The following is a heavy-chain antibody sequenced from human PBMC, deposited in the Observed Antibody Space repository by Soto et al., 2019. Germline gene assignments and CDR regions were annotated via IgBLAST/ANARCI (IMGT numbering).Heavy chain of an antibody. CDR1: GYTFTRSG. J-gene: IGHJ6*02. Sequence: ASVKVSCKACGYTFTRSGISWVRQAPGQGLEWMGWISTYNGDTNYAQTFQGRVTMTTDTSTSTAYMELRSLRSDDTAVYYCAREGVAPYYYYGTDVWGQGTPVTASS. CDR2: ISTYNGDT. V-gene: IGHV1-18*01. CDR3: AREGVAPYYYYGTDV. D-gene: IGHD5-12*01.